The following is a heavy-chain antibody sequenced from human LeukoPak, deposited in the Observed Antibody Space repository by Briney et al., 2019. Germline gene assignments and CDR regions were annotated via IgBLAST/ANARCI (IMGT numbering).Heavy chain of an antibody. CDR1: GFTFTSSA. D-gene: IGHD6-6*01. CDR2: IVVGSGNT. CDR3: ARETSSSSGYDY. Sequence: GASVKVSCKASGFTFTSSAVQWVRQARGQRLEWIGWIVVGSGNTNYAQKFQERVTITRDMSTSTAYMELRSLRSDDTAVYYCARETSSSSGYDYWGQGTLVTVSS. V-gene: IGHV1-58*01. J-gene: IGHJ4*02.